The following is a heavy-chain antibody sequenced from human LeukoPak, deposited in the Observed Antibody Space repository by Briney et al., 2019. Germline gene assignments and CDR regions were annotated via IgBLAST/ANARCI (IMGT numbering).Heavy chain of an antibody. Sequence: GGSLRLSCAASGFTFFSYNMNWVRQAPGKGLEWVSAISGSGGSTYYADSVKGRFTISRDNAKNSLYLQMNSLRAEDTAVYYCASSPGYSGYDDEDDYWGQGTLVTVSS. J-gene: IGHJ4*02. CDR1: GFTFFSYN. D-gene: IGHD5-12*01. CDR3: ASSPGYSGYDDEDDY. V-gene: IGHV3-21*01. CDR2: ISGSGGST.